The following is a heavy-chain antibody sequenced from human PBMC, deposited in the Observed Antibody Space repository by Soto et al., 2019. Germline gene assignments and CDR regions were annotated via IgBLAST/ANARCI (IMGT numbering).Heavy chain of an antibody. CDR2: IKSKTDGGTT. V-gene: IGHV3-15*07. J-gene: IGHJ4*02. CDR1: GFTFSNAW. D-gene: IGHD5-12*01. CDR3: TTEVIPWILLQTDSHDY. Sequence: GGSLRLSCAASGFTFSNAWMNWVRQAPGKGLEWVGRIKSKTDGGTTDYAAPVKGRFTISRDDSKNTLYLQMNSLKTEDTAVYYCTTEVIPWILLQTDSHDYWGQGTLVTVSS.